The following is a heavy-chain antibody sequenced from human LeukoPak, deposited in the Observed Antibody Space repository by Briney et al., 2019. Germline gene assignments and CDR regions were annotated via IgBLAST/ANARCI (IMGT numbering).Heavy chain of an antibody. V-gene: IGHV1-46*01. CDR3: ARAIYGGNFRWFDP. Sequence: ASVKVSCKASGYTFTSYYMHWLRQAPGQGLEWMGIINPSGGSTSYAQKFQGRVTITRGTSTSTVYMELSSLRSEDTAVYYCARAIYGGNFRWFDPWGQGTLVTVSS. CDR2: INPSGGST. D-gene: IGHD4/OR15-4a*01. J-gene: IGHJ5*02. CDR1: GYTFTSYY.